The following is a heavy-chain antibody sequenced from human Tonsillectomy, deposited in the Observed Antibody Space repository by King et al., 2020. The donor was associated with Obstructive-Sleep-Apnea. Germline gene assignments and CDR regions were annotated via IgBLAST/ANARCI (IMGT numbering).Heavy chain of an antibody. Sequence: VQLVESGGGVVKPGGSLRLSCAASGFTFTDYDYYMSWIRQAPGKRLEWVAYISMTGTYIKYADSLKGRFTISRDNAANSVYLQMNSLRADDTALYFCARESGDWLVDSWGQGTLVIVSS. V-gene: IGHV3-11*06. CDR3: ARESGDWLVDS. CDR1: GFTFTDYDYY. D-gene: IGHD6-19*01. CDR2: ISMTGTYI. J-gene: IGHJ4*02.